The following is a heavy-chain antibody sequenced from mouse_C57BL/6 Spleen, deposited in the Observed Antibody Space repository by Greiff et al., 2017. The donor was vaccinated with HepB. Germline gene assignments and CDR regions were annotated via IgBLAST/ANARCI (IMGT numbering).Heavy chain of an antibody. CDR1: GYTFTSYW. J-gene: IGHJ1*03. V-gene: IGHV1-53*01. CDR2: INPSNGGT. CDR3: ARSAYDYDGYWYFDV. Sequence: QVQLKQSGTELVKPGASVKLSCKASGYTFTSYWMHWVKQRPGQGLEWIGNINPSNGGTNYNEKFKSKATLTVDKSSSTAYMQLSSLTSEDSAVYYCARSAYDYDGYWYFDVWGTGTTVTVAS. D-gene: IGHD2-4*01.